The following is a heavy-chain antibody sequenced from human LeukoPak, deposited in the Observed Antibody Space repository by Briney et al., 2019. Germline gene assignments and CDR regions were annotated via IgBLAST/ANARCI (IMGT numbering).Heavy chain of an antibody. J-gene: IGHJ4*02. CDR1: GFTFSSYT. Sequence: GGSLRLSCAASGFTFSSYTMNWVRQAPGRGLEWVSSISSSSSYKYYADSVKGRFTISRDNAKNSLYLHMNSLRAEDTAVYYCARETTTIFGVVPYYFDYWGQGTLVTVSS. CDR2: ISSSSSYK. V-gene: IGHV3-21*01. CDR3: ARETTTIFGVVPYYFDY. D-gene: IGHD3-3*01.